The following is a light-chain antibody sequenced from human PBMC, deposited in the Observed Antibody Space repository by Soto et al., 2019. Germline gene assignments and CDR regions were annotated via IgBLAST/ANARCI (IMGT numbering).Light chain of an antibody. V-gene: IGLV2-14*01. CDR2: EVS. Sequence: QSVLTQPASVSGSPGQSITISCTGTSSDVGGYNYVSWYQQHPGKAPKLMIYEVSNRPSGVSNRFSGSKSGNTASLTISGLQAEDEADYYCTSYTSSITYVFGPGTKVTVL. CDR3: TSYTSSITYV. CDR1: SSDVGGYNY. J-gene: IGLJ1*01.